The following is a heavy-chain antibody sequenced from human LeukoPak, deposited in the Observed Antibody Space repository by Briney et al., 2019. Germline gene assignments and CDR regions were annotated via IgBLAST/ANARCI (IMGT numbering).Heavy chain of an antibody. D-gene: IGHD2-2*01. CDR3: ARTTAGGHCSNTNCPGPWYFDY. J-gene: IGHJ4*02. CDR1: GYTFTGYY. V-gene: IGHV1-2*02. CDR2: INLNSGDT. Sequence: ASVKVSCKASGYTFTGYYMHWVRQAPGQGLEWLGWINLNSGDTTYAQLFQGRVTMTRDTSISTAYMELSSLRSDDTAVYYRARTTAGGHCSNTNCPGPWYFDYWGQGTLVTASS.